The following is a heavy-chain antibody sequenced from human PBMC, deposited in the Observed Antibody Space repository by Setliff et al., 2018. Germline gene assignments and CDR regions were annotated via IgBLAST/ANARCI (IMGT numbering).Heavy chain of an antibody. CDR3: TTDPSPTFGGVIGAAFDF. V-gene: IGHV3-49*04. CDR2: IRSRPYGGTT. Sequence: LRLSCTTSGFSFGDYAMSWVRQAPGQGLEWVGFIRSRPYGGTTEYAASVKGRFTISRDDSKSIAYLQMNSLKTEDTAVYYCTTDPSPTFGGVIGAAFDFWGQGTMVTVSS. J-gene: IGHJ3*01. D-gene: IGHD3-16*01. CDR1: GFSFGDYA.